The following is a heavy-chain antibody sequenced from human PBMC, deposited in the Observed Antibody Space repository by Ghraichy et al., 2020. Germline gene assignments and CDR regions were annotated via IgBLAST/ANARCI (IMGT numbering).Heavy chain of an antibody. J-gene: IGHJ4*02. CDR1: GFTFSSYW. Sequence: LSLTCAASGFTFSSYWMHWVRQAPGKGLVWVSRINSDGSSTSYADSVKGRFTISRDNAKNTLYLQMNSLRAEDTAVYYCARDPGYSSGWPFDYWGQGTLVTVSS. CDR3: ARDPGYSSGWPFDY. V-gene: IGHV3-74*01. CDR2: INSDGSST. D-gene: IGHD6-19*01.